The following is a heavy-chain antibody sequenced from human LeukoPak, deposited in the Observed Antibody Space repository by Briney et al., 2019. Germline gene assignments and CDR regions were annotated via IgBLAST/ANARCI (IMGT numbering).Heavy chain of an antibody. J-gene: IGHJ4*02. CDR1: GFTFSSYW. Sequence: GGSLRLSCAASGFTFSSYWVHWVRQAPGKGLEWVARINSDGSTVNHADSVRGRFTISRDNAENTLYLQMSSLRAEDTAIYFCARAAYYRFDYWGQGTLVTVSS. V-gene: IGHV3-74*01. D-gene: IGHD1-26*01. CDR2: INSDGSTV. CDR3: ARAAYYRFDY.